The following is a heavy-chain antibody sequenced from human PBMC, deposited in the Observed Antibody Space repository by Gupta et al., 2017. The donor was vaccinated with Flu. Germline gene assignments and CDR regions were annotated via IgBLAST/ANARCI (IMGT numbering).Heavy chain of an antibody. CDR1: GGSINNYY. J-gene: IGHJ4*02. CDR2: IYYSGST. D-gene: IGHD3-10*01. CDR3: ARGGYYDSGSYVYFDN. Sequence: QVQLQESGPGLVKPSETLSLTCTVSGGSINNYYWSWIRQPPGKGLECIGYIYYSGSTNYNPSLKNRVTISIDTSMQQFSLKLTSVTAADTAVYYCARGGYYDSGSYVYFDNWSQGTLVTVSS. V-gene: IGHV4-59*01.